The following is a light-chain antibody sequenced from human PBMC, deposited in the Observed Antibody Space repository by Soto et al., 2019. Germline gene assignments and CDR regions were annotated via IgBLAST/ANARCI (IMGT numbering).Light chain of an antibody. J-gene: IGKJ1*01. CDR1: QSISSW. Sequence: DVRMSQSXSTLSASTKDXXXXXXXESQSISSWLACYHQKXGKAPRRLIYDASXLESAVPARFSGSGSGTEFTLTISSLQPDDFATYYCQQYNSYSKTFGQGTKVDI. CDR3: QQYNSYSKT. CDR2: DAS. V-gene: IGKV1-5*01.